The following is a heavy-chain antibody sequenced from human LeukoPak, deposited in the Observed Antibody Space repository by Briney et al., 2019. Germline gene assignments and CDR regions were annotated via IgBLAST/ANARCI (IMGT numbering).Heavy chain of an antibody. CDR2: ISYDGSNK. CDR3: AKLFSGSYSTDFDY. Sequence: PRRSLRLSCAAPGFTFSSYGMHWVRQAPGKGQEKEVVISYDGSNKYYADSVKGRFTISRDNSKNTLYLQMNSLRAEDTAVYYCAKLFSGSYSTDFDYWGQGTLVTVSS. D-gene: IGHD3-10*02. J-gene: IGHJ4*02. V-gene: IGHV3-30*18. CDR1: GFTFSSYG.